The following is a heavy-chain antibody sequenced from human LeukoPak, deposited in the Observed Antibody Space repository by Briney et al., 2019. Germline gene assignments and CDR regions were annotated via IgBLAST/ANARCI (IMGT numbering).Heavy chain of an antibody. J-gene: IGHJ4*02. V-gene: IGHV1-2*02. CDR1: GYTFTGYY. CDR3: ARRSPGLIPIDY. Sequence: ASVKVSCKASGYTFTGYYMHWVRQAPGQGLEWMGWINPNSGGTNYAQKFQGRVTMTKDTSISTAYMELSWLRSDDTAVYYCARRSPGLIPIDYWGQGTLVTVSS. D-gene: IGHD3/OR15-3a*01. CDR2: INPNSGGT.